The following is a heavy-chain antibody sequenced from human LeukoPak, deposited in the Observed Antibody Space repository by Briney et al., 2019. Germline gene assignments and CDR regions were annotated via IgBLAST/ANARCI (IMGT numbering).Heavy chain of an antibody. CDR1: GYTFTSYG. Sequence: ALVKVSCKASGYTFTSYGISWVRQAPGQGLEWMGWISAYNGNTNYAQKLQGRVTMTTDTSTSTAYMELRSLRSDDTAVYYCARDHGLYNWNPGNWFDPWGQGTLVTVSS. CDR3: ARDHGLYNWNPGNWFDP. V-gene: IGHV1-18*01. CDR2: ISAYNGNT. J-gene: IGHJ5*02. D-gene: IGHD1-20*01.